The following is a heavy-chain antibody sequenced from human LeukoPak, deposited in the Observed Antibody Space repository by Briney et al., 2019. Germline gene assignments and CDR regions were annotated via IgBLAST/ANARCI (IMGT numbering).Heavy chain of an antibody. V-gene: IGHV3-30*18. CDR2: ISYDGSSE. CDR1: GFTFSASG. D-gene: IGHD3-10*01. CDR3: AKAGPWSEYDVACFDL. J-gene: IGHJ4*02. Sequence: LAGGSLRLSCAASGFTFSASGMHWVRQTPGKGLEWVAVISYDGSSEYYSDSVKGRFTISRDNSKNTLFLLMNSLRPDDTAVYFCAKAGPWSEYDVACFDLWGQGTLLIVSS.